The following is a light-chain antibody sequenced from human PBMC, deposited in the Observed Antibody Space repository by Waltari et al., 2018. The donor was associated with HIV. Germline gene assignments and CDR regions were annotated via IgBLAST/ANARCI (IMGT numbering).Light chain of an antibody. CDR2: DGD. CDR3: ASFTGDNTVM. CDR1: DSDFGLYNF. V-gene: IGLV2-14*03. J-gene: IGLJ3*02. Sequence: AVTQPASVSGLPGQSTTISCTGGDSDFGLYNFVSWYQQHSGQPPKLILYDGDSLASGVSDRFSGSMSGNTAALTISGLRAEDEAHYYCASFTGDNTVMFGGGTEVTVL.